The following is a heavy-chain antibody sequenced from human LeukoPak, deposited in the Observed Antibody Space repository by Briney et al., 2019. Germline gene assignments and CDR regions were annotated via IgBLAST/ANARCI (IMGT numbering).Heavy chain of an antibody. Sequence: GRSLRLSCAASGFTFSSYGMHWVRQAPGKGLEWVAVISYDGSNKYYADSVKGRFTISRDDSKNTLYLQMNSLRAEDTAVYYCAKDVRFLEWLLSYWGQGTLVTVSS. CDR3: AKDVRFLEWLLSY. CDR1: GFTFSSYG. V-gene: IGHV3-30*18. J-gene: IGHJ4*02. D-gene: IGHD3-3*01. CDR2: ISYDGSNK.